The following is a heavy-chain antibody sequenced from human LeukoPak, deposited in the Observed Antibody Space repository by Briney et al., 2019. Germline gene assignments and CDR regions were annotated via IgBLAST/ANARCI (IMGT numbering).Heavy chain of an antibody. CDR3: TRGGDIVVVVAATLDY. CDR1: GFTFGDYA. CDR2: IRSKANGGTT. V-gene: IGHV3-49*03. D-gene: IGHD2-15*01. Sequence: PGGSLRLSCTASGFTFGDYAMSWFRQAPGKGLEWVGFIRSKANGGTTEYAASVKGRFTISRDDSKSIAYLQMNSLKTEDTAVYYCTRGGDIVVVVAATLDYWGQGTLVTVSS. J-gene: IGHJ4*02.